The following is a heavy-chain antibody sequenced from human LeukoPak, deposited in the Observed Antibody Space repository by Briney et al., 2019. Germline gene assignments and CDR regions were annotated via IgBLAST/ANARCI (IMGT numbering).Heavy chain of an antibody. CDR3: ARGRGTYYYGSGSYSNRQSDP. CDR2: INHSGST. V-gene: IGHV4-34*01. Sequence: PSETLSLTCAVYSGSFSGYYWRWIRQPPGKGLEWIGEINHSGSTNYNPSLKSRVTISVDTSKSQFSLKLSSVTAADTAVYYCARGRGTYYYGSGSYSNRQSDPWGQGTLVTVSS. CDR1: SGSFSGYY. J-gene: IGHJ5*02. D-gene: IGHD3-10*01.